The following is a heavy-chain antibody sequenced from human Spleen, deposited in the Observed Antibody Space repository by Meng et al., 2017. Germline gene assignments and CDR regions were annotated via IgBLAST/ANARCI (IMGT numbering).Heavy chain of an antibody. J-gene: IGHJ4*02. D-gene: IGHD4-11*01. CDR1: GGSFSDYY. CDR3: ARGPTTMAHDFDY. Sequence: QLQLHEWGAGRLKPSETLSLTCVVSGGSFSDYYWSWIRQPPGKGLEWIGEINHSGSTNYNPSLESRATISVDTSQNNLSLKLSSVTAADSAVYYCARGPTTMAHDFDYWGQGTLVTVSS. V-gene: IGHV4-34*01. CDR2: INHSGST.